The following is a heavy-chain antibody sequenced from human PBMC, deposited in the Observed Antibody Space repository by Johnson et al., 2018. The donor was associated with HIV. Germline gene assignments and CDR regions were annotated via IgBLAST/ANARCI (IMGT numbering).Heavy chain of an antibody. V-gene: IGHV3-30*18. J-gene: IGHJ3*02. Sequence: QVQLVESGGGVVQPGRSLRLSCAASGFTFTNYGMHWVRQAPGKGLEWVAIISYDGNNKYYADSVKGRFTISRDNSKNTLYLQMNSLRAEDTAVYYCAKGASGSSGGAFDIWGQGTMVTVSS. CDR1: GFTFTNYG. D-gene: IGHD1-26*01. CDR2: ISYDGNNK. CDR3: AKGASGSSGGAFDI.